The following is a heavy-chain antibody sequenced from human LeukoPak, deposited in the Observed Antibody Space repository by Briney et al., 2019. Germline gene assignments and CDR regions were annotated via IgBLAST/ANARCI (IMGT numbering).Heavy chain of an antibody. D-gene: IGHD1-1*01. V-gene: IGHV4-39*01. CDR3: ASVSPWN. CDR1: GGSISSASNY. J-gene: IGHJ4*02. Sequence: SETLSLTCTVSGGSISSASNYWGWIRQPPGKGLEWIATISYSRTTYYNPSLRSRVTISVDTSTNQFSLKLSSVTAADTAVYYCASVSPWNWGQGTLVTVSS. CDR2: ISYSRTT.